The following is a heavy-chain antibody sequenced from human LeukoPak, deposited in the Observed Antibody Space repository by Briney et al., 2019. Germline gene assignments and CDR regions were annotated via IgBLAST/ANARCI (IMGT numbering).Heavy chain of an antibody. J-gene: IGHJ4*02. D-gene: IGHD4-23*01. CDR3: RLVTMGDY. CDR2: IKPNSGGT. CDR1: GGTFSSYA. V-gene: IGHV1-2*02. Sequence: GASVKVSCKASGGTFSSYAISWVRQAPGQELEWMGWIKPNSGGTDYAQKFQGRVTVARDTSISTVYMELSRLRSDDTAVYYCRLVTMGDYWGQGTLVTVSS.